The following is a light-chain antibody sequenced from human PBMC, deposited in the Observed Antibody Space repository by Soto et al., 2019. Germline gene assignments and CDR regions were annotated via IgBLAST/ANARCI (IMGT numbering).Light chain of an antibody. Sequence: EIVLTHSPGTLSLSPGERATLSCRASQSVSNNYLAWYQQKPGQAPRLLIYGASNRATGIPDRFSGSGSGTDFTLTISRLEPEDFAVYYCQQYGRSPHFGPGTKVDIK. CDR3: QQYGRSPH. J-gene: IGKJ3*01. CDR1: QSVSNNY. V-gene: IGKV3-20*01. CDR2: GAS.